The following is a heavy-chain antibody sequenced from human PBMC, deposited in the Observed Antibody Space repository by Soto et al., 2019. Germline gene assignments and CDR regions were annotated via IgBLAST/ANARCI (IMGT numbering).Heavy chain of an antibody. CDR1: GGSISSHY. CDR3: TRANRYSEY. D-gene: IGHD1-20*01. V-gene: IGHV4-59*11. J-gene: IGHJ4*01. Sequence: QVQLQESGPGLVKPSETRALTCTVSGGSISSHYWIWLRKPPGKELVWLWYIYDNGKINYKHSLKRRITMSVNTSKRQIILKLISVPDADTADYYCTRANRYSEYWGHGTLVNVSS. CDR2: IYDNGKI.